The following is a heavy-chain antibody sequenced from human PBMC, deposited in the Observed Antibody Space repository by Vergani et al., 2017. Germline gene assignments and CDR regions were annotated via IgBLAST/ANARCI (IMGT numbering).Heavy chain of an antibody. D-gene: IGHD2-15*01. CDR1: GLTFSSYA. CDR3: AKEEYAWSNPTVMDV. CDR2: ISGSGGST. Sequence: VQLVESGGGVVQPGRSLRLSCAASGLTFSSYAMSWVRQAPGKGLEWVSAISGSGGSTYYADSVKGRFTISRDNSKNTLYLQMNSLRAEDTAVYYCAKEEYAWSNPTVMDVWGQGTTVTVSS. J-gene: IGHJ6*02. V-gene: IGHV3-23*04.